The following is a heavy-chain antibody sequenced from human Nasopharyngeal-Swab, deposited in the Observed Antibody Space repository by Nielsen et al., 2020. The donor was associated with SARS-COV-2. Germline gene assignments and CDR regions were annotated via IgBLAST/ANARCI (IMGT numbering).Heavy chain of an antibody. CDR2: IYYSGST. CDR1: GGSISSYY. CDR3: ARSARWCWDYYFDY. Sequence: SETLSLTCTVSGGSISSYYWSWIRQPPGKGLEWIGYIYYSGSTNYNPSLKSRVTISVDTSKNQFSLKLSSVTAADTAVYYCARSARWCWDYYFDYWGQGTLVTVSS. V-gene: IGHV4-59*01. D-gene: IGHD4/OR15-4a*01. J-gene: IGHJ4*02.